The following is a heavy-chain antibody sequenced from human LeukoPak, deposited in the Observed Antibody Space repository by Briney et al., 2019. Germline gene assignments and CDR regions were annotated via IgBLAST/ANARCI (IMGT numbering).Heavy chain of an antibody. Sequence: SETLSLTCAVYGGSFSGYYWSWIRQPPGKGLEWIGEISHSGSTNYNPSLKSRVTISVDTSKNQFSLKLSSVTAADTAVYYCATVITSYQQLWVDFWGQGTLVTVSS. CDR1: GGSFSGYY. CDR2: ISHSGST. J-gene: IGHJ4*02. V-gene: IGHV4-34*01. D-gene: IGHD2-2*01. CDR3: ATVITSYQQLWVDF.